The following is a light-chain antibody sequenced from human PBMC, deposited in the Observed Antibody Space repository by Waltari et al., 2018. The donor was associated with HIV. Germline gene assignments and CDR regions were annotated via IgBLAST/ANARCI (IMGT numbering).Light chain of an antibody. CDR3: QSYDSSLTVVI. J-gene: IGLJ2*01. CDR2: GNS. V-gene: IGLV1-40*01. Sequence: QSVLTQPPSVSGAPGQSVTISCTGSSSNIGAGYDVHWYQQVPGTAPKLLIFGNSHRPSGVPDRFSGSKSATSASLAITGLQAEDEADYYCQSYDSSLTVVIFGGGTKLTVL. CDR1: SSNIGAGYD.